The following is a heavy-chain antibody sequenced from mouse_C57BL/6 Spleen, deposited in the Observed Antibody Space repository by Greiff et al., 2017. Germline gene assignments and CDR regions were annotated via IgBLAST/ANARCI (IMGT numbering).Heavy chain of an antibody. V-gene: IGHV1-53*01. CDR3: AKDYYGSRRYYAMDY. CDR1: GYTFTSYW. J-gene: IGHJ4*01. CDR2: INPSNGGT. Sequence: QVQLQQPGTELVKPGASVKLSCKASGYTFTSYWMHWVKQRPGQGLEWIGNINPSNGGTNYNEKFKSKDTLTVDKSSSTAYMQLSSLTSEDSAVYYCAKDYYGSRRYYAMDYWGQGTSVTVSS. D-gene: IGHD1-1*01.